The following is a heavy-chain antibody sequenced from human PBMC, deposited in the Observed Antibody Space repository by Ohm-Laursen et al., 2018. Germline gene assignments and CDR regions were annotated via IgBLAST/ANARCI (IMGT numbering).Heavy chain of an antibody. CDR3: ARGSTVTNDFDY. V-gene: IGHV3-11*01. D-gene: IGHD4-17*01. Sequence: SLRLSCTASGFTFSDYYMSWIRQAPGKGLEWVSYISSSGSTIYYADSVKGRFTISRGNAKNSLYLQMNSLRAEDTAVYYCARGSTVTNDFDYWGQGTLVTVSS. J-gene: IGHJ4*02. CDR1: GFTFSDYY. CDR2: ISSSGSTI.